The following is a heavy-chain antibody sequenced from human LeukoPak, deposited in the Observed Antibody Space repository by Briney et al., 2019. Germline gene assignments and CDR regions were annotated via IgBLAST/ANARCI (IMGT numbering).Heavy chain of an antibody. Sequence: ASVKVSCKAPGYTFITYGISWVRQAPGQGLEWMGWISVYNGNTNFAQKLQGRVTLTTDTSTSAAYMELRSLRSDDTAVYYCARAYYYDSSDFYQDYWAQGTLVTVSS. CDR2: ISVYNGNT. CDR1: GYTFITYG. J-gene: IGHJ4*02. V-gene: IGHV1-18*01. CDR3: ARAYYYDSSDFYQDY. D-gene: IGHD3-22*01.